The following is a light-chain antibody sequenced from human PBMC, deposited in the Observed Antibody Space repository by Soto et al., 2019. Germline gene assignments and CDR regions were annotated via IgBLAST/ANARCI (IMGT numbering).Light chain of an antibody. CDR2: LNSDGSH. V-gene: IGLV4-69*01. J-gene: IGLJ3*02. Sequence: QPVLSQSPSASASLGASVKLTCTLSSGHSSNAIAWHQQQPEKGPRYLMRLNSDGSHTKGDGIPDRFSGSSSGAERYLIISGLQSEDEADYYCQTWGTGIRVFGGGTKVTVL. CDR3: QTWGTGIRV. CDR1: SGHSSNA.